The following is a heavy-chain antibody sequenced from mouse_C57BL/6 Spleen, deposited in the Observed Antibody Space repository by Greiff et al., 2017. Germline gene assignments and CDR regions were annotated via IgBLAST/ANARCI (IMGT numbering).Heavy chain of an antibody. CDR1: GYTFTSYW. D-gene: IGHD2-4*01. V-gene: IGHV1-52*01. Sequence: VQLQQPGAELVRPGSSVKLSCKASGYTFTSYWMHWVKQRPIQGLEWIGNIDPSDSGTHYNQKFKDKATLTVYKSSSTAYMQLSSLRSEDSAVYYCAKGDYPGYVDYWGQGTTLTVSS. J-gene: IGHJ2*01. CDR2: IDPSDSGT. CDR3: AKGDYPGYVDY.